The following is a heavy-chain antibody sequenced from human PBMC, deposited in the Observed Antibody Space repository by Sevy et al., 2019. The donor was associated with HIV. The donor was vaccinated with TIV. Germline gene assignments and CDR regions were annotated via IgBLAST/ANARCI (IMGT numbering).Heavy chain of an antibody. Sequence: GESLKISCAASGFTFSSYGMHWVRQAPGKGLEWVAVISYDGSNKYYADSVKGRFTISRDNSKNTLYLQMNSLRAEDTAVYYCAKDLSSYSNWFDPWGQGTLVTVSS. D-gene: IGHD2-15*01. CDR1: GFTFSSYG. CDR3: AKDLSSYSNWFDP. CDR2: ISYDGSNK. V-gene: IGHV3-30*18. J-gene: IGHJ5*02.